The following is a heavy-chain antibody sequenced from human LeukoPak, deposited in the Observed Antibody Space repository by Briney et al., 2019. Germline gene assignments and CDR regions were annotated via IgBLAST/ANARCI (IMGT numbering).Heavy chain of an antibody. CDR2: IYTSGST. V-gene: IGHV4-61*02. CDR3: ARGYCSGAGCSKPTFFDY. D-gene: IGHD2-15*01. J-gene: IGHJ4*02. CDR1: GGSISGSSYY. Sequence: KPSETLSLTCSVSGGSISGSSYYWGWIRQPAGKGLEWIGRIYTSGSTNYNPSLKSRVTISVDTSKNQFSLKLSSVTAADTAVYFCARGYCSGAGCSKPTFFDYWGQGTQVTVSS.